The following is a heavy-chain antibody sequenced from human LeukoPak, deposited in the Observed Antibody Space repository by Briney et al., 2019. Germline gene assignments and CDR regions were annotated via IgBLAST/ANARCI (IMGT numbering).Heavy chain of an antibody. CDR3: ARGGIPTGPYYYFYYMDV. CDR1: GFTFSRNV. D-gene: IGHD3-10*01. CDR2: ISYVGSNK. V-gene: IGHV3-30*01. J-gene: IGHJ6*03. Sequence: PGSSLRLSCAASGFTFSRNVMHWVRQAPGKGLEWVALISYVGSNKVYADSVKGRFTISRDNSRNTLYLQMNSLRGEDAAVYSCARGGIPTGPYYYFYYMDVWGKGTAVTVSS.